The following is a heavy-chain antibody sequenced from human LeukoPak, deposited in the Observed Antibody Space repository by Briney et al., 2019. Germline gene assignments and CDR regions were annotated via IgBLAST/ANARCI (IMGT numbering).Heavy chain of an antibody. CDR1: GFSFLHYG. D-gene: IGHD2-15*01. Sequence: GRSLRLSCAASGFSFLHYGMHWVRQAPGKGLEWVAFISSDGSKEYYADSVKGRFTISRDNSKNTLYLHVNSPRAEDTAVFSCAKDGYCSGGSCYANFFDRWGQGTLVTVSS. J-gene: IGHJ4*02. CDR2: ISSDGSKE. CDR3: AKDGYCSGGSCYANFFDR. V-gene: IGHV3-30*18.